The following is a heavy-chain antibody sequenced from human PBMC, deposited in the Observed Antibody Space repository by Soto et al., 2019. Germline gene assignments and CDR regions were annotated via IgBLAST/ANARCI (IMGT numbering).Heavy chain of an antibody. V-gene: IGHV4-31*03. J-gene: IGHJ4*02. Sequence: SETLSLTCTVSGGSISSGGYYWSWIRQHPGKGLEWIGYIYYSGSTYYNPSLKSRVTISVDTSKNQFSLKLSSVTAADTAVYYCARDPIAVAGQFDYWGQGTLVTVSS. D-gene: IGHD6-19*01. CDR2: IYYSGST. CDR1: GGSISSGGYY. CDR3: ARDPIAVAGQFDY.